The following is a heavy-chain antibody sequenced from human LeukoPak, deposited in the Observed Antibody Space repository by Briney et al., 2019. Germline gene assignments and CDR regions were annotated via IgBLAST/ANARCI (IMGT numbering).Heavy chain of an antibody. CDR1: GFTFSSYA. Sequence: GGSLRLSCAASGFTFSSYAMSWVRQAPGKGLEWVSAISGSGGSTYYADSVKGRFTISRDNSKNTLYLQMNSLRAEDTAVYYCAKSGEVSVVVVAAYYGMDVWGKGTTVTVSS. CDR2: ISGSGGST. D-gene: IGHD2-15*01. J-gene: IGHJ6*04. V-gene: IGHV3-23*01. CDR3: AKSGEVSVVVVAAYYGMDV.